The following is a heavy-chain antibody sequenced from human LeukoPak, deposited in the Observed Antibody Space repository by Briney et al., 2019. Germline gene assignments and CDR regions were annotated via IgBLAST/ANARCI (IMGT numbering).Heavy chain of an antibody. J-gene: IGHJ6*03. CDR3: ARAQPGWAGYQLLSLETYYYYMDV. V-gene: IGHV1-8*01. CDR1: GYTFTSYD. Sequence: GASVKVSCKASGYTFTSYDINWVRQATGQGLEWMGWMNPNSGNTGYAQKFQGRVTMTRNTSISTAYMELSSLRSEDTAVYYCARAQPGWAGYQLLSLETYYYYMDVWGKGTTVTVSS. D-gene: IGHD2-2*01. CDR2: MNPNSGNT.